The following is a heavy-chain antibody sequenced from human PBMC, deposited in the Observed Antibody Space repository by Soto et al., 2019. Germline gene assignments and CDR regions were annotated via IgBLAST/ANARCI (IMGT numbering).Heavy chain of an antibody. Sequence: QVQLVESGGGVVQPGRSLRLSCAASGFTFSSYGMHWVRQAPGKGLEWVAVISYDGSNKYYADSVKGRFTISRDNSKNPLYLQMNSLRAEDTAVYYCAKDSSVVSANFDYWGQGTLVTVSS. CDR1: GFTFSSYG. V-gene: IGHV3-30*18. CDR3: AKDSSVVSANFDY. J-gene: IGHJ4*02. CDR2: ISYDGSNK. D-gene: IGHD2-21*02.